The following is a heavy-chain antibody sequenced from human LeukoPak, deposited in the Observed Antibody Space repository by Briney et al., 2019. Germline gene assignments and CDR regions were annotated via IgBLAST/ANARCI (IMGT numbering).Heavy chain of an antibody. J-gene: IGHJ4*02. V-gene: IGHV1-18*01. CDR2: ISAHNGNT. CDR3: ARVPYCSGGSCYKNFDY. CDR1: GYTFTSYG. Sequence: ASVKVSCKASGYTFTSYGISWVRQAPGQGLEWMGWISAHNGNTNYAQKLQGRVTMTRDTSISTAYMELSRLRSDDTAVYYCARVPYCSGGSCYKNFDYWGQGTLVTVSS. D-gene: IGHD2-15*01.